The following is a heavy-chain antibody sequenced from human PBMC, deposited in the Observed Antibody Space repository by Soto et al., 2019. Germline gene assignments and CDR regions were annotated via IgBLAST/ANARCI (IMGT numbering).Heavy chain of an antibody. CDR1: GFTFSTYA. CDR3: AKRRGAGGHFDY. D-gene: IGHD2-15*01. V-gene: IGHV3-23*01. CDR2: VSSGGGT. J-gene: IGHJ4*02. Sequence: EVELLESGGGLVQPEGSLRLSCAASGFTFSTYAMGWVRQAPGKGLEWVSVVSSGGGTHYADSVKGRFTVSRDNSKNTLSLQMNSLRADDPAVYYCAKRRGAGGHFDYWGQGALDTVSS.